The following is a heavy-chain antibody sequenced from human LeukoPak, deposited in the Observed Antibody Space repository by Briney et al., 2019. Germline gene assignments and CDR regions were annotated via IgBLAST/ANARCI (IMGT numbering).Heavy chain of an antibody. J-gene: IGHJ4*02. V-gene: IGHV3-30*02. D-gene: IGHD1-14*01. CDR2: IRYDGNNK. CDR1: GFTFSSYS. Sequence: PGGPLRLSCAASGFTFSSYSMNWVRQAPGKGLEWVAFIRYDGNNKLYADSMKGRFTISRDNSKNTLYLHINSLRAEDTAVYYCVKDNPLDYWGQGTLVIVSS. CDR3: VKDNPLDY.